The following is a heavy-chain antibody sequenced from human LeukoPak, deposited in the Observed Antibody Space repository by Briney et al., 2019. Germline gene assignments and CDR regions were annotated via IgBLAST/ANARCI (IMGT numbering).Heavy chain of an antibody. CDR3: ATHGSYGSSGYYAAY. Sequence: PGESLKISCQGSGYSFTSYWIGWVRQIPGKGREWMGIIYPGDSNTRYSPSFQGQVTIAADKTISTAYLQWSSLEASDTAIYYCATHGSYGSSGYYAAYWGQGTLVTVSS. J-gene: IGHJ4*02. CDR1: GYSFTSYW. CDR2: IYPGDSNT. V-gene: IGHV5-51*01. D-gene: IGHD3-22*01.